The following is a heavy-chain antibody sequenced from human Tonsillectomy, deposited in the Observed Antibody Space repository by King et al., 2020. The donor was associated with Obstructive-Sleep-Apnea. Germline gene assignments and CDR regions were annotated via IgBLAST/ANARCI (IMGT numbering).Heavy chain of an antibody. CDR1: GGSFSGYY. J-gene: IGHJ6*02. V-gene: IGHV4-34*01. D-gene: IGHD3-16*02. CDR3: ARGQVMITFGGVIGSMDV. CDR2: INHSGST. Sequence: VQLQQWGAGLLKPSETLSLTCAVYGGSFSGYYWSWIRQPPGKGLEWIGEINHSGSTNYNPSLKSRVTISVDTSKNQFSLKLSSVTAADTAVYYCARGQVMITFGGVIGSMDVWGQGTTVTVSS.